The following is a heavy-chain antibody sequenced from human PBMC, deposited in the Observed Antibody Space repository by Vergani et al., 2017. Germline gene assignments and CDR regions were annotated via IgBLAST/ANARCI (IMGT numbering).Heavy chain of an antibody. D-gene: IGHD6-13*01. CDR3: ARGRVSDWGYSSSRGAFTV. CDR2: INHSGST. CDR1: GGSFSGYY. V-gene: IGHV4-34*01. Sequence: QVQLQQWGAGLLKPSETLSLTCAVYGGSFSGYYWSWIRQPPGKGLEWIGEINHSGSTNYNPSLKSRVTISVDTSKNQFSLKLSSVTAADAPVYYCARGRVSDWGYSSSRGAFTVWRQGRMVSVSS. J-gene: IGHJ3*01.